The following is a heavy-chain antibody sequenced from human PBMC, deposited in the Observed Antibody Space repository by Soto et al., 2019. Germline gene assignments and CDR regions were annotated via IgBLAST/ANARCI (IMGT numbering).Heavy chain of an antibody. CDR2: FRSNTYGGTT. J-gene: IGHJ4*02. Sequence: GFLRLYCTTCGLRFGDYAMSWFRQAPGKGGELIGYFRSNTYGGTTEYAASVKGRFIISRDDSKRVAHLQMNSLETEDTAVYFCARRKYLDYWGQGTLVTVSS. CDR1: GLRFGDYA. CDR3: ARRKYLDY. V-gene: IGHV3-49*03. D-gene: IGHD6-6*01.